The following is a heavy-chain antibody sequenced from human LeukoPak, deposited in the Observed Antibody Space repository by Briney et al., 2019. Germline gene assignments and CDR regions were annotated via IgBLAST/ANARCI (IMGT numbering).Heavy chain of an antibody. Sequence: PSETLFLPCTVSGGSISGYFWSWIRQSPGKGLEWIGYIYYSGSTKYNPSLKSRVTISVDTSKNQFSLKLNSVTAADTAVYYCAIVGVGAQRLDYWGEGTLVTVSS. D-gene: IGHD1-26*01. V-gene: IGHV4-59*01. CDR3: AIVGVGAQRLDY. CDR1: GGSISGYF. J-gene: IGHJ4*02. CDR2: IYYSGST.